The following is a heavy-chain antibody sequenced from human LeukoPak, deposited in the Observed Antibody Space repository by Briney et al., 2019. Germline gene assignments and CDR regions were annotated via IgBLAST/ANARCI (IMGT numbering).Heavy chain of an antibody. J-gene: IGHJ4*02. CDR3: ARADFWSGLDY. Sequence: SETLSLTCTVSGGSISSGDYYWSWIRQPPGKGLEWIGYIYYSGSTYYNPSLKSRVTISVDTSKNQFSLKVSSVTAADTAVYYCARADFWSGLDYLGQGTLVTVTS. CDR1: GGSISSGDYY. D-gene: IGHD3-3*01. V-gene: IGHV4-30-4*01. CDR2: IYYSGST.